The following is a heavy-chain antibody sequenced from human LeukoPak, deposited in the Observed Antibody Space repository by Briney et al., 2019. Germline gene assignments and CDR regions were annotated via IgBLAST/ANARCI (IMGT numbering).Heavy chain of an antibody. Sequence: GGSLRLSCVVSGFDLSDYYMSWIRQAPGKGLEGISYISSSGGNIYFADSVKGRFTMSRDNARGSLYLQMNGLRADDTAIYYCARRRNYFDYWGQGTLVTVSS. D-gene: IGHD1-14*01. CDR3: ARRRNYFDY. CDR1: GFDLSDYY. J-gene: IGHJ4*02. V-gene: IGHV3-11*01. CDR2: ISSSGGNI.